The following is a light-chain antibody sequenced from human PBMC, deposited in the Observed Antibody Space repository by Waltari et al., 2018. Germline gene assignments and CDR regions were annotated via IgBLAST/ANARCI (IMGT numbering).Light chain of an antibody. CDR3: AAWDDSLNGLWV. CDR2: SNN. Sequence: QSVLTQPPSASGTPGQRVTLSCSGSSSNIGSNTVNCYQQLPGTAPKLLIYSNNQRPSGVPDRFSGSKSGTSASLAISGLQSEDEADYYCAAWDDSLNGLWVFGGGTKLTVL. V-gene: IGLV1-44*01. CDR1: SSNIGSNT. J-gene: IGLJ3*02.